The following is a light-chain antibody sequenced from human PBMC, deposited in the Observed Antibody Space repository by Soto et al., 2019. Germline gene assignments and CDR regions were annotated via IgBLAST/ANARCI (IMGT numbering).Light chain of an antibody. V-gene: IGKV1-5*03. Sequence: DIQMTQSPSTLSGSVGDRVTITCRASQTISSWLAWYQQKPGEAPKLLIYKASTLKSGVPSRFSGSGSGTEFTLTISSLQPDDFATYYCQQYDIYPWTFGQGTKVDIK. J-gene: IGKJ1*01. CDR3: QQYDIYPWT. CDR1: QTISSW. CDR2: KAS.